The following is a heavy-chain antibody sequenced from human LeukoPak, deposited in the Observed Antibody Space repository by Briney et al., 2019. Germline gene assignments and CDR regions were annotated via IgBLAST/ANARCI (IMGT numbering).Heavy chain of an antibody. CDR2: ISYDGTNK. CDR1: GFTFSSYG. D-gene: IGHD2-15*01. V-gene: IGHV3-30*03. J-gene: IGHJ4*02. CDR3: ARVTEYCSGGSCYWGAPDY. Sequence: GRSLRLSCAASGFTFSSYGMHWVRQAPGKGLEWVAFISYDGTNKYYADSVRGRFTISRDNSKNTLYLQMNSLRAEDTAVYYCARVTEYCSGGSCYWGAPDYWGQGTLVTVSS.